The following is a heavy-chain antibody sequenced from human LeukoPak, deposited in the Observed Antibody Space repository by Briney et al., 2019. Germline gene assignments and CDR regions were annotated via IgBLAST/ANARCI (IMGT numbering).Heavy chain of an antibody. V-gene: IGHV3-9*01. J-gene: IGHJ3*02. D-gene: IGHD3-22*01. CDR1: GFIFDDYA. CDR3: VKDIRGYYDSSGYYGAFDI. CDR2: ISWNSGSI. Sequence: PGRSLRLSCAASGFIFDDYAMHWVRQAPGKGLEWVSGISWNSGSIAYADSVKGRFTISRDNAKNSLYLQMNSLRAEDTALYYCVKDIRGYYDSSGYYGAFDIWGQGTMVTVSS.